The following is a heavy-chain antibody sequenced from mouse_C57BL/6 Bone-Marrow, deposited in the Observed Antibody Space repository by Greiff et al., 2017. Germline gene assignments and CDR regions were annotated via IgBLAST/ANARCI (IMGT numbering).Heavy chain of an antibody. CDR3: ARARRAMDY. CDR1: GFTFSSYA. Sequence: EVQRVESGGGLVKPGGSLKLSCAASGFTFSSYAMSWVRQTPEKRLEWVATISDGGSYTYYPDNVKGRFTISRDNAKNNLYLQMSHLKSEDTAMYYCARARRAMDYWGQGTSVTVSS. V-gene: IGHV5-4*01. J-gene: IGHJ4*01. CDR2: ISDGGSYT.